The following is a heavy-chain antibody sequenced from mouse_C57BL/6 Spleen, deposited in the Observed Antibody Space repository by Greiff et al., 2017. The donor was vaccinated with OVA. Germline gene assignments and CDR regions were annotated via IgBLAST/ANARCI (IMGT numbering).Heavy chain of an antibody. V-gene: IGHV1-64*01. CDR2: IHPNSGST. Sequence: QVQLKQPGAELVKPGASVKLSCKASGYTFTSYWMHWVKQRPGQGLEWIGMIHPNSGSTNYNEKFKSKATLTVDKSSSTAYMQLSSLTSEDSAVYYCARVSIVTTVVDCYAMDYWGQGTSVTVSS. CDR3: ARVSIVTTVVDCYAMDY. CDR1: GYTFTSYW. D-gene: IGHD1-1*01. J-gene: IGHJ4*01.